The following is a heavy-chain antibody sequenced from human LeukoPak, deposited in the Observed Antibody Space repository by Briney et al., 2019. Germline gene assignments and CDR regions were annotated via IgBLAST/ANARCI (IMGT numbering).Heavy chain of an antibody. V-gene: IGHV3-23*01. CDR1: GFIFSNYG. CDR2: ISGSCGST. J-gene: IGHJ4*02. Sequence: PGGSLRLSCAASGFIFSNYGMSWVRQAPGKGLEWVSAISGSCGSTYYADSVKGRFSISRDNSKNTLYLQMNSLRAEDTAVYYCAKSWSSYYRGYWGQGTLVTVSS. D-gene: IGHD3-3*01. CDR3: AKSWSSYYRGY.